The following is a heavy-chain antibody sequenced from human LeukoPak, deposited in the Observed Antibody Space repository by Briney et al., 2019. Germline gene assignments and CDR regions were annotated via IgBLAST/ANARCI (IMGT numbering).Heavy chain of an antibody. D-gene: IGHD3-10*01. J-gene: IGHJ6*03. CDR3: ARSGYYGSFYYYMDV. Sequence: ASVKVSCKASGYTFTSYDINWVRQATGQGLEWMGWMNPNSGNTGYAQKFQGRVTMTRDTSINTAYLELNSLRSDDTAVYYCARSGYYGSFYYYMDVWGKGTTVTVSS. V-gene: IGHV1-8*01. CDR2: MNPNSGNT. CDR1: GYTFTSYD.